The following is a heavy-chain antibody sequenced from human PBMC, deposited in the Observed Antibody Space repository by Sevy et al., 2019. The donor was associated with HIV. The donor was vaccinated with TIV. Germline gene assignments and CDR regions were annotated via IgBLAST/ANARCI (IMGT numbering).Heavy chain of an antibody. Sequence: GGSLRLSCAASEFTFSSYAMHWVRQAPGKGLEWVAVISYDGSNKYYADSVKGRFTISRDNSKNTLYLQMNSLRAEDTAVYYCARVLISNVLRYFDWLFPFDYWGQGTLVTVSS. CDR1: EFTFSSYA. CDR2: ISYDGSNK. V-gene: IGHV3-30-3*01. D-gene: IGHD3-9*01. J-gene: IGHJ4*02. CDR3: ARVLISNVLRYFDWLFPFDY.